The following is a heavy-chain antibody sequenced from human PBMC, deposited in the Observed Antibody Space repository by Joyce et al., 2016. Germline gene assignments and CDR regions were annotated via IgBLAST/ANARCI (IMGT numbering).Heavy chain of an antibody. J-gene: IGHJ4*02. D-gene: IGHD2-8*01. CDR3: ARSSYTNGIFDY. CDR2: LSSSSSYI. CDR1: GFTFSSYS. V-gene: IGHV3-21*01. Sequence: EVQLVESGGGLVKPGGSLRLSCAASGFTFSSYSMSWVRQAPGKGLEWVSSLSSSSSYIKYTDSVKGRFTISRDNAKNSLYLKMNSLRVEETAVYYCARSSYTNGIFDYWGQGTLVTVSS.